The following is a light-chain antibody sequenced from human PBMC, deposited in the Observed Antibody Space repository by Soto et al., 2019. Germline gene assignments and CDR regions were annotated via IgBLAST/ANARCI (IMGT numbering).Light chain of an antibody. J-gene: IGKJ2*01. CDR2: GTS. CDR3: QQYGSSLST. Sequence: ESVLTQSPGTLSLSPGERATLSCRASQSVSSSYLAWYQQKPGQAPRLLIYGTSTRATGIPDRFSGSGSGTDFTLTISRLEPEDFAVYYCQQYGSSLSTFGQGTKLEIK. CDR1: QSVSSSY. V-gene: IGKV3-20*01.